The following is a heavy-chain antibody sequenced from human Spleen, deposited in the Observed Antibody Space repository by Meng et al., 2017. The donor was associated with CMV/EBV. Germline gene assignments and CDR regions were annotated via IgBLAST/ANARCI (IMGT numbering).Heavy chain of an antibody. CDR1: GYTFTSYY. D-gene: IGHD2-15*01. CDR2: INPSGGST. Sequence: SVKVSCKASGYTFTSYYMHWVRQAPGQGLEWMGIINPSGGSTSYAQKFQGRVTMTRDTSTSTVYMELSSLRSEDTAVYYCARFWWPRGDAFDIWGQGTMVTVSS. CDR3: ARFWWPRGDAFDI. J-gene: IGHJ3*02. V-gene: IGHV1-46*01.